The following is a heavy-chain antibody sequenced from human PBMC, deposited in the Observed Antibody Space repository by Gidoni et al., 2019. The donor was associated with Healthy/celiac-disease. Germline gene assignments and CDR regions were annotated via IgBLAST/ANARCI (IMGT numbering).Heavy chain of an antibody. CDR2: IIPIFGTA. D-gene: IGHD3-22*01. J-gene: IGHJ3*02. V-gene: IGHV1-69*01. CDR3: ASHYYYDSSGYYKNAFDI. CDR1: GGTFSSYA. Sequence: QVQLVQSGAEVKKPGSSVKVSCKASGGTFSSYAISWVRQAPGQGLEWMGGIIPIFGTANYAQKFQGRVTITADESTSTAYMELSSLRSEDTAVYYCASHYYYDSSGYYKNAFDIWGQGTMVTVSS.